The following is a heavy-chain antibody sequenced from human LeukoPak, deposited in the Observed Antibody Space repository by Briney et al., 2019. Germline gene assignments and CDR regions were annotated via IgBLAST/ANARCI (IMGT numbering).Heavy chain of an antibody. CDR1: GFTFSNYG. CDR2: IWPDGSNK. V-gene: IGHV3-33*01. Sequence: QPGGSLRLSCAASGFTFSNYGLHWVRQAPGKGLEWVAVIWPDGSNKYYAGSVKGRFTISRDDSKNTLYLQMNSLRAEDSGVYYCARASGSFDYWGQGTLVTVSS. CDR3: ARASGSFDY. J-gene: IGHJ4*02. D-gene: IGHD1-26*01.